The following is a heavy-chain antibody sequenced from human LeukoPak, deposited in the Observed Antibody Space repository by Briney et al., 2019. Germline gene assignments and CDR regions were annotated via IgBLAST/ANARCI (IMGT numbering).Heavy chain of an antibody. V-gene: IGHV3-7*01. CDR2: IKEDGSEK. J-gene: IGHJ4*02. D-gene: IGHD3-22*01. CDR3: ARDSSGYQ. Sequence: GGSLRLSCAASGFTFSTYWMSWVRQAPGKGLEWVANIKEDGSEKYFGDSVKGRFTISRDNAKNSLYLQMNSLRAEDTAVYYCARDSSGYQWGQGTLVTVSS. CDR1: GFTFSTYW.